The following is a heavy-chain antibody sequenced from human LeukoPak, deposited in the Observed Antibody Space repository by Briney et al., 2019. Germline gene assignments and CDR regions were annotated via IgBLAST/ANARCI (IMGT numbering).Heavy chain of an antibody. CDR3: ARIVTGGASFDS. J-gene: IGHJ4*02. CDR2: IYYSGGT. V-gene: IGHV4-59*02. Sequence: SETLSLTCTVSGGSVTRNYWSWLRQPPGKGLEWIGYIYYSGGTTYSPSLMSRVTMSVDPSKNQFSLNLNSVTAADTAVYYCARIVTGGASFDSWVQGTLVTVSS. CDR1: GGSVTRNY. D-gene: IGHD3-16*01.